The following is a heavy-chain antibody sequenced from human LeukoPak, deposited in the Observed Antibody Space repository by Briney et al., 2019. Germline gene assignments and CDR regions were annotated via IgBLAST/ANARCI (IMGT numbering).Heavy chain of an antibody. CDR2: IIPIFGTA. V-gene: IGHV1-69*06. Sequence: ASVKVSCKASGGTFSSYAISWVRQAPGQGLEWMGGIIPIFGTANYAQKFQGRVTITADKSTSTAYMELSSLRSEDTAVYYRAREVDYYDSSDYFPLGYWGRGTLVTVSS. D-gene: IGHD3-22*01. CDR3: AREVDYYDSSDYFPLGY. J-gene: IGHJ4*02. CDR1: GGTFSSYA.